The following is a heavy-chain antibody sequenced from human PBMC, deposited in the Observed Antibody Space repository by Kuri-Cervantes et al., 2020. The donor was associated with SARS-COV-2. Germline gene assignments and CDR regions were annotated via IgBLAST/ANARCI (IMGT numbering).Heavy chain of an antibody. V-gene: IGHV3-7*01. J-gene: IGHJ3*02. D-gene: IGHD6-19*01. CDR2: IKQDGSEK. CDR1: GFTFSSYW. Sequence: GGSLRLSCAASGFTFSSYWMSWVRQAPGKGLEWVANIKQDGSEKYYVDSVKGRFTISRDNAKNTLYLQMNSLRAEDTAVYYCARSSGYSSGWWVVDAFDIWGQGTMVTVSS. CDR3: ARSSGYSSGWWVVDAFDI.